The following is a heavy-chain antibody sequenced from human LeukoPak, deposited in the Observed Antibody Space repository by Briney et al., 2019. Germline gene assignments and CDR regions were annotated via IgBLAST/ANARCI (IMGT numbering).Heavy chain of an antibody. CDR2: FDPEDGET. D-gene: IGHD6-19*01. CDR1: GYTFTSYG. CDR3: ATTAVALRAFDP. Sequence: ASVKVSCKASGYTFTSYGISWVRQAPGKGLEWMGGFDPEDGETIYAQKFQGRVTMTEDTSTDTAYMELSSLRSEDTAVYYCATTAVALRAFDPWGQGTLVTVSS. V-gene: IGHV1-24*01. J-gene: IGHJ5*02.